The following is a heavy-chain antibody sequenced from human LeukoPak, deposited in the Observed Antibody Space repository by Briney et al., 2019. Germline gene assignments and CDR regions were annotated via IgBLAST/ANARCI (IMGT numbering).Heavy chain of an antibody. V-gene: IGHV3-21*01. CDR2: ISSSSSYI. J-gene: IGHJ6*02. CDR3: ARESIVVVPAADYYYYGMGV. D-gene: IGHD2-2*01. CDR1: GFTFSSYS. Sequence: GGSLRLSCAASGFTFSSYSMNWVRQAPGKGLEWVSSISSSSSYIYYADSVKGRFTISRDNAKDSLYLQMNSLRAEDTAVYYCARESIVVVPAADYYYYGMGVWGQGTTVTVSS.